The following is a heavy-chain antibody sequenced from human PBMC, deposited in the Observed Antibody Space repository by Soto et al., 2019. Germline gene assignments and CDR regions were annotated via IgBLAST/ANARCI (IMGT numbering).Heavy chain of an antibody. CDR3: ARHYTVTTEHDF. CDR2: IHTTDAT. J-gene: IGHJ4*02. CDR1: GGSISSYY. D-gene: IGHD4-17*01. V-gene: IGHV4-4*07. Sequence: SETLSLTCTVSGGSISSYYWSWIRQPAGKGMEWIGRIHTTDATNYNPSLKSRVTISIDTSINRFSLEMSSVTAADTAVYYCARHYTVTTEHDFWGQGIQVTVSS.